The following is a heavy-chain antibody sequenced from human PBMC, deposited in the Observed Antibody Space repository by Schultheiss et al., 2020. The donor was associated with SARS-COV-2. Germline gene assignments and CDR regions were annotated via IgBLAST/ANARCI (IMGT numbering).Heavy chain of an antibody. V-gene: IGHV1-46*01. CDR2: INPSGGST. CDR1: GYTFTSYY. CDR3: ARVGLVVVTAIQGWFDP. D-gene: IGHD2-21*02. J-gene: IGHJ5*02. Sequence: ASVKVSCKASGYTFTSYYMHWVRQAPGQGLEWMGIINPSGGSTSYAQKFQGRVTMTRDTSTSTVYMELSSLRSEDTAVYYCARVGLVVVTAIQGWFDPWGQGTLVTVSS.